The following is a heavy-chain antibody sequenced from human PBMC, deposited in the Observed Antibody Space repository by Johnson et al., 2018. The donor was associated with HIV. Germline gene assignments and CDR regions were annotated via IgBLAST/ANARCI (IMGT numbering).Heavy chain of an antibody. V-gene: IGHV3-64*07. CDR2: ISSNGGNT. CDR1: GFTFSSYA. Sequence: VQLVETGGGLIQPGGSLRLSCAASGFTFSSYAMHWVRQAPGKGLEYVSAISSNGGNTYYADSVKGRFTISRDNLKNTLYLQMGSLRAEDMAVYYCAKDLSIAARPAAFDIWGQGTMVTVSS. CDR3: AKDLSIAARPAAFDI. D-gene: IGHD6-6*01. J-gene: IGHJ3*02.